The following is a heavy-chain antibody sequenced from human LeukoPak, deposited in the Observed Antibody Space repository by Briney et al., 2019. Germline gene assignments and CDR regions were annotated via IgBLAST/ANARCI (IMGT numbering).Heavy chain of an antibody. Sequence: ASVKVSCKVSGYTLTELSMHWVRQAPGKGLEWMGGFDPEDGETIYAQKFQGRVTVTEDTSTDTAYMELSSLRSEDTAVYYCAREGLLWFGELLSWGQGTLVTVSS. CDR2: FDPEDGET. J-gene: IGHJ5*02. CDR1: GYTLTELS. D-gene: IGHD3-10*01. CDR3: AREGLLWFGELLS. V-gene: IGHV1-24*01.